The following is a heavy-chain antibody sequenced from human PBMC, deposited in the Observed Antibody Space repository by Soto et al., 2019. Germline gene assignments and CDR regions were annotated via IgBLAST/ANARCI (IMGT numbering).Heavy chain of an antibody. CDR1: GGSFSGYY. V-gene: IGHV4-34*01. Sequence: QVQLQQWGAGLLKPSETLSLTCAVYGGSFSGYYWSWIRQPPGKGLEWMGEINHSGSTNYNPSPKSRVNTAVDTSKNQFSLKLSSVTAADTAVYYCAGFARRRNCYVDYLGQGTLVTVSS. J-gene: IGHJ4*02. CDR2: INHSGST. D-gene: IGHD1-7*01. CDR3: AGFARRRNCYVDY.